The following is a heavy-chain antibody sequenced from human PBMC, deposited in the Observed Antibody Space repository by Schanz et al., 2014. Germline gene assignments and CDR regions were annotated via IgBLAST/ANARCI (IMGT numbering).Heavy chain of an antibody. CDR1: GFTISSYS. V-gene: IGHV3-21*04. CDR3: AREQIMAAAGLVDY. CDR2: ISSSGSYI. D-gene: IGHD6-13*01. J-gene: IGHJ4*01. Sequence: EVQLVESGGGLVKLGGSLRLSCAASGFTISSYSMNWVRQAPGKGLEWVSSISSSGSYIHYADSVKGRFTISRDNAKNTLYLQMNSLRAEDTAVYYCAREQIMAAAGLVDYWGHGTLVTVSS.